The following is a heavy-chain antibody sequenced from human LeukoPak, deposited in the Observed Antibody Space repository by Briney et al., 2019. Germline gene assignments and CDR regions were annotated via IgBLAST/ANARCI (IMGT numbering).Heavy chain of an antibody. J-gene: IGHJ4*02. D-gene: IGHD6-19*01. CDR1: GYTLTELS. CDR3: ATGQGYSSGWVFDY. Sequence: ASVKVSCKVSGYTLTELSMHWVRQAPGKGLEWMGGFDPEDGETIYAQKFQGRDTMTEDTSTETAYMALSSLRSEDTAVYSCATGQGYSSGWVFDYWGQGTLVTVSS. V-gene: IGHV1-24*01. CDR2: FDPEDGET.